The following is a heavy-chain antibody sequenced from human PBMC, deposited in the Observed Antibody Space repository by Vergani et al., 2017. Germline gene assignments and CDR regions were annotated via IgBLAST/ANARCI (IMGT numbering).Heavy chain of an antibody. CDR2: IIPIFGTA. D-gene: IGHD2-15*01. Sequence: QVQLVQSGAEVKKPGSSVKVSCKASGGTFSSYAISWVRQAPGQGLEWMGGIIPIFGTANYAEKFQGRVTITADESTSTAYMGLSSLRSEDTAVYYCARDRLRQDGGPRAFDIWGQGTMVTVSS. CDR1: GGTFSSYA. CDR3: ARDRLRQDGGPRAFDI. V-gene: IGHV1-69*01. J-gene: IGHJ3*02.